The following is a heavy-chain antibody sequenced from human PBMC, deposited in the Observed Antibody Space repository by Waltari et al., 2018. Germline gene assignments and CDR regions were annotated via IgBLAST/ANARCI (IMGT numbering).Heavy chain of an antibody. V-gene: IGHV1-8*03. CDR1: GYTFTSYD. J-gene: IGHJ4*02. CDR3: ARDSNPAQVGTQLYTFDY. CDR2: MNPTSGNT. Sequence: QVQLVQSGAEVKKPGASVKVSCKASGYTFTSYDINWVRQATGHGLEWMGWMNPTSGNTGYAQKFQGRVTITRNTSISTSYMERSSLRSEDTAVYYCARDSNPAQVGTQLYTFDYWCQGTLVTVSS. D-gene: IGHD5-12*01.